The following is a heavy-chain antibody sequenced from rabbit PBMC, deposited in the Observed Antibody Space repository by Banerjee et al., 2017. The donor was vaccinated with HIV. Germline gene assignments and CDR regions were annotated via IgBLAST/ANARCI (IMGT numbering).Heavy chain of an antibody. V-gene: IGHV1S7*01. D-gene: IGHD1-1*01. CDR3: ARDRAYASSSAYYNVGWLDL. Sequence: QLKETGGGLVQPGGSLTLSCKASGFDFSSYYMSWVRQAPGKGLEWIGIIYASSSGNTYYASWANGRFTISSDNAQSTVDLQMNSLTAADTATYFCARDRAYASSSAYYNVGWLDLWGPGTLVTVS. CDR2: IYASSSGNT. J-gene: IGHJ6*01. CDR1: GFDFSSYY.